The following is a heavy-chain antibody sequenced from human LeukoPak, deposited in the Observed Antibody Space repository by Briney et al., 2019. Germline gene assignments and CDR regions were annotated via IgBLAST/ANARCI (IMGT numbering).Heavy chain of an antibody. V-gene: IGHV1-18*04. CDR2: ISAYNGNT. CDR3: ARDLTTVTRALSDY. Sequence: ASVKVSCKASGYSFTGYYIHWVRQAPGQGLEWMGWISAYNGNTNYAQKLQGRVTMTTDTSTSTAYMELRSLRSDDTAVYYCARDLTTVTRALSDYWGQGTLVTVSS. CDR1: GYSFTGYY. D-gene: IGHD4-17*01. J-gene: IGHJ4*02.